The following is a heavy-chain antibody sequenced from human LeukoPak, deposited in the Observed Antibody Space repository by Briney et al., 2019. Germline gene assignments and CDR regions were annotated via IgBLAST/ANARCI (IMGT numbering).Heavy chain of an antibody. CDR3: ARLDRWFDP. V-gene: IGHV4-38-2*01. D-gene: IGHD1-14*01. CDR2: IYHSGST. CDR1: GYSISSGYY. Sequence: SETLSLTCAVSGYSISSGYYWGWIRQPPGKGLEWIGSIYHSGSTYYDPSLKRRVTISVDTSKNQFSLKLSSVTAADTAVYYCARLDRWFDPWGQGTLVTVSS. J-gene: IGHJ5*02.